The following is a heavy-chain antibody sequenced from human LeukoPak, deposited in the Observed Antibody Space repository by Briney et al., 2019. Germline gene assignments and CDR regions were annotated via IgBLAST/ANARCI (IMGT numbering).Heavy chain of an antibody. CDR2: IYYSGST. D-gene: IGHD3-10*01. CDR3: ARDLGARITMVRGARYTYYFDY. CDR1: GGSISSSSFY. J-gene: IGHJ4*02. V-gene: IGHV4-39*02. Sequence: PSETLSLTCTVSGGSISSSSFYWGWIRQPPGKGLEWIGTIYYSGSTYYNPSLKSRVTISVDTSKNQFSLKLSSVTAADTAVYYCARDLGARITMVRGARYTYYFDYWGQGTLVTVSS.